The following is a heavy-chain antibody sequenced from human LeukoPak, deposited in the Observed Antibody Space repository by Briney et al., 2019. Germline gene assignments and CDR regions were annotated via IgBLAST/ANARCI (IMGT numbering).Heavy chain of an antibody. CDR3: ARDREYSGYDY. J-gene: IGHJ4*02. V-gene: IGHV3-48*01. D-gene: IGHD5-12*01. CDR1: GFTFSSYS. CDR2: ISSSSSTI. Sequence: GGSLRLSCAASGFTFSSYSMNWVRQAPGKGLEWVSYISSSSSTIYYADSVKGRFTISRDNAKNSLYLQMNSLRAEDTAVYYCARDREYSGYDYWGQGTLVTVSS.